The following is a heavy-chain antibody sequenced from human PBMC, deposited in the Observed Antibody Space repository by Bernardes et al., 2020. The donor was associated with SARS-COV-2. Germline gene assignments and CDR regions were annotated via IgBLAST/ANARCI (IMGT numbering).Heavy chain of an antibody. CDR1: GGSVSSGSYY. J-gene: IGHJ4*02. Sequence: SETLSLTCTVSGGSVSSGSYYWSWIRQPPGKGLEWIGYVSDSGRTKYNPSLKSRVTVSADTSRNQFALRLTSVTAADTAVYFCARAHSRYHVLAYWGQGILVTVSS. V-gene: IGHV4-61*01. CDR3: ARAHSRYHVLAY. D-gene: IGHD5-12*01. CDR2: VSDSGRT.